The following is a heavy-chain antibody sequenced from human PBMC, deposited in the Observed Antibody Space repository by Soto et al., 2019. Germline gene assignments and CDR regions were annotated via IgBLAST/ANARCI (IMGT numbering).Heavy chain of an antibody. J-gene: IGHJ4*02. CDR1: GFTFSSYG. Sequence: GGSLRLSCAASGFTFSSYGMHWVRQAPGKGLEWVAVIWYDGSNKYYADSVKGRFTISRDNSKNTLYLQMNSLRAEDTAVYYCARQKYPAGSILDIEGGFGDWGQGTLVTVSS. V-gene: IGHV3-33*01. CDR3: ARQKYPAGSILDIEGGFGD. CDR2: IWYDGSNK. D-gene: IGHD2-2*03.